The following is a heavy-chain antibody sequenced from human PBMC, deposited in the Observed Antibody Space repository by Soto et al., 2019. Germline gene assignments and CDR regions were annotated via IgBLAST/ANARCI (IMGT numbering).Heavy chain of an antibody. Sequence: GASVKVSCKASGYTFASYYMHWVRQAPGQGLEWMGIINPSGGSTSYAQKFQGRVTMTRDTSTSTVYMELSSLRSEDTAVYYCARDPYGSGSYNPHFDYWGQGTLVTVSS. CDR3: ARDPYGSGSYNPHFDY. V-gene: IGHV1-46*01. CDR2: INPSGGST. D-gene: IGHD3-10*01. CDR1: GYTFASYY. J-gene: IGHJ4*02.